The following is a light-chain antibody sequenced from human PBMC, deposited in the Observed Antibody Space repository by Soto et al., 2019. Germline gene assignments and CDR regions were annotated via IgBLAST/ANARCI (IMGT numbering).Light chain of an antibody. J-gene: IGKJ4*01. V-gene: IGKV1-5*01. CDR3: QQYNSSPLT. CDR2: DAS. Sequence: DIQMTQSPSTLSASVGDRVNITCRANQSISDWLAWYQQKPGKAPKLLIYDASNLESGVPSRFSGSGSGTEFTLTISSLQPEDFATYYCQQYNSSPLTFGGGTKMEIK. CDR1: QSISDW.